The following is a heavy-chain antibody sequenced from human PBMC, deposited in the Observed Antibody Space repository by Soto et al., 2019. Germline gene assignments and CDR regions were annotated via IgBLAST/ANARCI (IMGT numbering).Heavy chain of an antibody. D-gene: IGHD2-21*01. V-gene: IGHV3-73*01. CDR1: GFTFSGSA. Sequence: EVQLVESGGGLVQPGGSLKLSCAASGFTFSGSAMHWVRQASGKGLEWVGRIRSKANSYATAYAASGKGRFTISRDDSKNTAYLQMNSLKTEDTAVYYCTRHNDCSLWAYWGQGTLVTVSS. J-gene: IGHJ4*02. CDR2: IRSKANSYAT. CDR3: TRHNDCSLWAY.